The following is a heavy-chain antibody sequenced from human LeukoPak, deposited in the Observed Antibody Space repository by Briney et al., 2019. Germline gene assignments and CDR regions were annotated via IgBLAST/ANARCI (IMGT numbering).Heavy chain of an antibody. D-gene: IGHD4-23*01. V-gene: IGHV4-38-2*02. CDR2: IYHSGST. CDR1: GYSISSGYY. CDR3: ARESVYGGNSGYFDY. J-gene: IGHJ4*02. Sequence: SETLSLTCTVSGYSISSGYYWGWIRQPPGKRLEWIGSIYHSGSTYYNPSLKSRVTISVDTSKNQFSLKLSSVTAADTAVYYCARESVYGGNSGYFDYWGQGTLVTVSS.